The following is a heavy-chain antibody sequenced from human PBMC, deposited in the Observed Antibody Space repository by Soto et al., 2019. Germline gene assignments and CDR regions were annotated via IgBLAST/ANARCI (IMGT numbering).Heavy chain of an antibody. CDR1: GGSISSGGYY. D-gene: IGHD6-6*01. J-gene: IGHJ6*02. V-gene: IGHV4-31*03. CDR2: IYYSGST. Sequence: QVQLQESGPGLVKPSQTLSLTCTVSGGSISSGGYYWSWVRQHPGKGLEWIGYIYYSGSTYYNPSLKIRVTISVDTSKNQFSLKLSSVTAADTAVYYCARDYHSSSSRSGYGMDVWGQGTTVTVSS. CDR3: ARDYHSSSSRSGYGMDV.